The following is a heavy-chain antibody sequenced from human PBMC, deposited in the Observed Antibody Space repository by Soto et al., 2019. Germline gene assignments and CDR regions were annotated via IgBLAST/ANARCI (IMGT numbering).Heavy chain of an antibody. CDR2: ISHDGNNK. CDR3: ANTFGWVWQYGMAV. V-gene: IGHV3-30*18. J-gene: IGHJ6*02. D-gene: IGHD6-13*01. Sequence: QVQVVESGGGVVQPGRSLRLSCAASGFTFSSYGMHWVRQAPGKGLEWVAAISHDGNNKYYGDSVKGRFTISRDNSKNTLYLQMSSLRSEDTAVYYGANTFGWVWQYGMAVWGQGTTVTVSS. CDR1: GFTFSSYG.